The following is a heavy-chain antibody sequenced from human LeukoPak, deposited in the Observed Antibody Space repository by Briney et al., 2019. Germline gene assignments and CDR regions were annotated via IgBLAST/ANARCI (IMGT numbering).Heavy chain of an antibody. Sequence: GGSLRLSCAASGLTFSSYGMHWVRQAPGKGLEWVAFIRYDGSNKYYADSVKGRFTISRDNSKNTLYLQMNSLRVEDTAVYYCAKPRDYDFWSGYYKGGPDYYYYMDVWGKGTTVTVSS. D-gene: IGHD3-3*01. CDR2: IRYDGSNK. V-gene: IGHV3-30*02. CDR3: AKPRDYDFWSGYYKGGPDYYYYMDV. CDR1: GLTFSSYG. J-gene: IGHJ6*03.